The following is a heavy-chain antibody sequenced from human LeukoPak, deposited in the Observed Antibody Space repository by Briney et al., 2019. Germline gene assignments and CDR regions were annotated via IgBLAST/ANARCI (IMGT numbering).Heavy chain of an antibody. CDR2: IYYSGST. Sequence: SQTLSLTCTVSGGSISSGGYYWSWIRQHPGKGLEWIGYIYYSGSTYYNPSLKSRVTISVDTSKNQSSLKLSFVTAADTAVYYCAAGVRGVTNYWGQGTLVTVSS. CDR3: AAGVRGVTNY. CDR1: GGSISSGGYY. D-gene: IGHD3-10*01. V-gene: IGHV4-31*03. J-gene: IGHJ4*02.